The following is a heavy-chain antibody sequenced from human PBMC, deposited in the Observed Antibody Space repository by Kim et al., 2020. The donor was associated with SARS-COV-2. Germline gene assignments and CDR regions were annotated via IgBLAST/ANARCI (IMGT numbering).Heavy chain of an antibody. Sequence: GGSLRLSCAASGFTFDDYAMHWVRQAPGKGLEWVSLISGDGGSTYYADSVKGRFTISRDNSKNSLYLQMNSLRTEDTALYYCAKGMRRSPGPNWSDPWGQGTLVTVSS. J-gene: IGHJ5*02. V-gene: IGHV3-43*02. CDR1: GFTFDDYA. CDR2: ISGDGGST. CDR3: AKGMRRSPGPNWSDP.